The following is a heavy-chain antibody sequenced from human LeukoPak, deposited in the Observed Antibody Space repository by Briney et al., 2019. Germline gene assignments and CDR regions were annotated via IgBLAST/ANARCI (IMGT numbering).Heavy chain of an antibody. CDR2: IIPILGTA. J-gene: IGHJ4*02. CDR3: ASSPYSTPAGMGQDY. Sequence: ASVKVSCKASGGTFSGYAISWVRQAPGQGLEWMGGIIPILGTANYAQKFQGRVTITADKSTSTAYMELSSLRSEDTAVYYCASSPYSTPAGMGQDYWGQGTLVTVSS. D-gene: IGHD2-2*01. CDR1: GGTFSGYA. V-gene: IGHV1-69*10.